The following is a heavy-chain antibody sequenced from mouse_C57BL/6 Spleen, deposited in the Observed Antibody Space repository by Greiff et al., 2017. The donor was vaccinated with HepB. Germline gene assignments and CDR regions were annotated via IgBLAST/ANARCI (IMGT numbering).Heavy chain of an antibody. J-gene: IGHJ2*01. D-gene: IGHD1-1*01. CDR3: ARGGYYGSSYYFDY. Sequence: QVQLKQPGAELVRPGSSVKLSCKASGYTFTSYWMDWVKQRPGQGLEWIGNIYPSDSETHYNQKFKDKATFTVDKSSSTAYMQLSSLTSEDSAVYYCARGGYYGSSYYFDYWGQGTTLTVSS. V-gene: IGHV1-61*01. CDR2: IYPSDSET. CDR1: GYTFTSYW.